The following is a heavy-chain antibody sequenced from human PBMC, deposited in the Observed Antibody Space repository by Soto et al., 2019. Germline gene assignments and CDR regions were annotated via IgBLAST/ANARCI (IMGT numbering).Heavy chain of an antibody. CDR1: GDSVSSNTAA. J-gene: IGHJ4*02. D-gene: IGHD6-19*01. CDR3: ARGVAGSGFDL. Sequence: SQIRSLTRAISGDSVSSNTAAWNCISSSPSRGLEWLGRTYYRSNWRHDYAVSVKSRITVNPDTSKNHFSLQLNSVTPDDTAVYYCARGVAGSGFDLWGQGTLVTVSS. V-gene: IGHV6-1*01. CDR2: TYYRSNWRH.